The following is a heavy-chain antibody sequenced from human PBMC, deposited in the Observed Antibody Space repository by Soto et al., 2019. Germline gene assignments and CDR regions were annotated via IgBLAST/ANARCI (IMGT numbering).Heavy chain of an antibody. CDR3: ARAGYCSSTSCYYYYGMDV. CDR1: GGSISSGGYS. J-gene: IGHJ6*02. CDR2: IYHSGST. Sequence: TSETLSLTCAVSGGSISSGGYSWSWIRQPQGKGLEWIGYIYHSGSTYYNPSLKSRVTISVDRSKNQFSLKLSSVTAADTAVYYCARAGYCSSTSCYYYYGMDVWGQGTTVTVSS. D-gene: IGHD2-2*03. V-gene: IGHV4-30-2*01.